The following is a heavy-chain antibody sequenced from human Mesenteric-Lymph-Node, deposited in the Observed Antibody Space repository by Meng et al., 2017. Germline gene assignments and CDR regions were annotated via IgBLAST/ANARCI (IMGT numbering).Heavy chain of an antibody. CDR1: GFSFRTYA. CDR2: ISGSSDIT. D-gene: IGHD3-16*02. V-gene: IGHV3-23*01. CDR3: ARDATYFYVWGSYRYTGGWFDP. J-gene: IGHJ5*02. Sequence: GESLKISCAASGFSFRTYAMSWVRQAPGKGLEWVSSISGSSDITYYAAALKGRFTISRDNSKNTLYLQMNSLRAEDTAVYYCARDATYFYVWGSYRYTGGWFDPWGQGTLVTVSS.